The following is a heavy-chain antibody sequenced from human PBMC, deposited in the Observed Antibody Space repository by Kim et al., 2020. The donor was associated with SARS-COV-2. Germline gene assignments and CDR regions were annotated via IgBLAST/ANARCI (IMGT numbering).Heavy chain of an antibody. Sequence: ASVKVSCKASGYTFTGYYMHWVRQAPGQGLEWMGRINPNSGGTNYAQKFQGRVTMTRDTSISTAYMELSRLRSDDTAVYYCARIPLPEYYDFWSGTDYWGQGTLVPVSS. CDR1: GYTFTGYY. V-gene: IGHV1-2*06. D-gene: IGHD3-3*01. J-gene: IGHJ4*02. CDR2: INPNSGGT. CDR3: ARIPLPEYYDFWSGTDY.